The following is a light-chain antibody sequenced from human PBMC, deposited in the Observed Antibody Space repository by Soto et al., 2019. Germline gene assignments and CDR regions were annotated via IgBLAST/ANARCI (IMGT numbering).Light chain of an antibody. V-gene: IGKV1-5*01. CDR3: QQYNSYPKT. Sequence: DIQMTQSPSTLSASVGDRVTITCRASQSISSWLAWYQQKPGKAPKLLIYDASSLESGVPSRFSGSGSGTEFTLTISSLQPHDFATYYCQQYNSYPKTFGQGTKVGIK. CDR1: QSISSW. J-gene: IGKJ1*01. CDR2: DAS.